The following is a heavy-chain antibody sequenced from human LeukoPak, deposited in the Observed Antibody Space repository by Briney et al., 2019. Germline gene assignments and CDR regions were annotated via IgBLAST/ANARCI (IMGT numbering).Heavy chain of an antibody. CDR1: GGSISSYY. Sequence: SETLSLTCTVSGGSISSYYWSWIRQPPAKGLEWIGYIYYSGSTNYNPSLKSRVTISVDTSKNQFSLKLSSVTAADTAVYYCARGLSGSSADYWGQGTLVTVSS. V-gene: IGHV4-59*01. J-gene: IGHJ4*02. CDR2: IYYSGST. CDR3: ARGLSGSSADY. D-gene: IGHD1-26*01.